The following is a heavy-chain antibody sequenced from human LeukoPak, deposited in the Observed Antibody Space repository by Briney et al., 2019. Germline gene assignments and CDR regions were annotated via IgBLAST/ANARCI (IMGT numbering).Heavy chain of an antibody. Sequence: GGSLRLSCAASGFTFSNHGMNWVRQAPGKGLEWLSGVSPPGGGTYYADSVKGRFTISRDDSKNTLSLQMNSLRVEDTAVYYCARDLRGQWELPKYYFDYWGQGTLVTVSS. V-gene: IGHV3-23*01. CDR1: GFTFSNHG. D-gene: IGHD1-26*01. J-gene: IGHJ4*02. CDR2: VSPPGGGT. CDR3: ARDLRGQWELPKYYFDY.